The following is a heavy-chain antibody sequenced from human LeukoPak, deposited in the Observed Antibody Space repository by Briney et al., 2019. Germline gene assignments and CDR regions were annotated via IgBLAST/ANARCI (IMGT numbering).Heavy chain of an antibody. CDR1: GYTFTSYD. CDR3: ARDWCSSTSCYSSWFDP. CDR2: MNPNSGNT. V-gene: IGHV1-8*01. Sequence: ASVKVSCKASGYTFTSYDINWVRQATGQGLEWMGWMNPNSGNTGYAQKFQGRVTMTRNTSISTAYMELSSLRSEDTAVYYCARDWCSSTSCYSSWFDPWGQGTLVTVSS. D-gene: IGHD2-2*01. J-gene: IGHJ5*02.